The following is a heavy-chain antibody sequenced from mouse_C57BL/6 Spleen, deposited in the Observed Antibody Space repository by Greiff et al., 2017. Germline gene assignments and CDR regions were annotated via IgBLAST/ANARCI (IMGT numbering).Heavy chain of an antibody. D-gene: IGHD3-2*02. CDR3: AREGDSSGYSYAMDY. J-gene: IGHJ4*01. V-gene: IGHV1-80*01. CDR2: IYPGDGDT. Sequence: QVQLQQSGAELVQPGASVKISCKASGYAFSSYWMNWVKQRPGKGLEWIGQIYPGDGDTNYNGKFKGKATLTADKSSSTAYMQLSSLTSEDSAVYFCAREGDSSGYSYAMDYWGQGTSVTVSS. CDR1: GYAFSSYW.